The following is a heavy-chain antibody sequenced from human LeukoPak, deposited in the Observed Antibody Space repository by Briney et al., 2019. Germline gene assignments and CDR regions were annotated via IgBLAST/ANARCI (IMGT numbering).Heavy chain of an antibody. D-gene: IGHD3-10*01. J-gene: IGHJ3*02. V-gene: IGHV4-59*12. Sequence: SETLSLTCTVSGGSISSYYWSWIRQPPGKGLEWIGFIYYSGSTHYNPSLKSRVTISVDTSKNQFSLKLSSVTAADTAVYYCARSDGYGLVGIWGQGTMVTVSS. CDR2: IYYSGST. CDR3: ARSDGYGLVGI. CDR1: GGSISSYY.